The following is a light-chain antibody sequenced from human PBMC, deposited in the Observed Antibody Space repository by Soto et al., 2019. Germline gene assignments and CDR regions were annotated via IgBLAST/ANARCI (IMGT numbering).Light chain of an antibody. Sequence: EIVMTQSPATLSVSPGERATLSCRASQSVSSKLAWYQQKPGQAPRVLIHGASTRATGIPARFSGSGSGTEFTLTISSLQSEDFAVYYCQHYNDWPPTWTLGQRTKV. J-gene: IGKJ1*01. CDR2: GAS. CDR3: QHYNDWPPTWT. CDR1: QSVSSK. V-gene: IGKV3-15*01.